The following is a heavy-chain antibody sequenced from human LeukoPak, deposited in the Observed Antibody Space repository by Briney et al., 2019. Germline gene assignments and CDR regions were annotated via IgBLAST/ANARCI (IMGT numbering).Heavy chain of an antibody. CDR1: GFTFSSYD. Sequence: WGSLRLSCAASGFTFSSYDMRWVRQATGKGLEWVSAIGTAGDTYYPGSVKGRFTISRDNSKNTLYLQMNSLRAEDTAVYYCAKDIEAAAGTGFDYWGQGTLVTVSS. V-gene: IGHV3-13*01. D-gene: IGHD6-13*01. J-gene: IGHJ4*02. CDR2: IGTAGDT. CDR3: AKDIEAAAGTGFDY.